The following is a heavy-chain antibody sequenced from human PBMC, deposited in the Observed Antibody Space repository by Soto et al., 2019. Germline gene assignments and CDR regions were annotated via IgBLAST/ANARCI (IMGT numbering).Heavy chain of an antibody. Sequence: QVQLQQWGAGLLKPSETLSHTCTVYGGSFSGYYWSWTRQPPGKGLEWIGDINHNGDTNYNPSLKSRVTISVDTSKNQFSLKLNSVTAADTAVYYCARRLDDWVQGILVTVSS. CDR1: GGSFSGYY. J-gene: IGHJ4*02. CDR2: INHNGDT. CDR3: ARRLDD. V-gene: IGHV4-34*01.